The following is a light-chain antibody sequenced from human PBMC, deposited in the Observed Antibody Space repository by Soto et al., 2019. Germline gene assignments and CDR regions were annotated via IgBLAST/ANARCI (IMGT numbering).Light chain of an antibody. Sequence: QSALTQPASVSGSPGQSITISCTGTSSDVGGYNYVSWYQQQPGKAPKLMIYEVSNRPSGVSNRFSSSKSGNTASLTISGLQAEDEADYYCSSYTSSSTLVFGGGTKVTVL. J-gene: IGLJ2*01. CDR2: EVS. CDR1: SSDVGGYNY. V-gene: IGLV2-14*01. CDR3: SSYTSSSTLV.